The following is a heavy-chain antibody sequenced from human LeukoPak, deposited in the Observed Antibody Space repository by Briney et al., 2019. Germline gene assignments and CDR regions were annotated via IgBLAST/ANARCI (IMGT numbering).Heavy chain of an antibody. CDR3: ARDLSCCSSTSCYYFDY. J-gene: IGHJ4*02. V-gene: IGHV1-2*02. D-gene: IGHD2-2*01. CDR1: GYTFTGYY. Sequence: ASVKVSCKASGYTFTGYYMHWVRQAPGQGLEWMGWINPNSGGTNYAQKFQGRVTMTRDTSISTAYMELSRLRSDDTAVYYCARDLSCCSSTSCYYFDYWGQGTLVTVSS. CDR2: INPNSGGT.